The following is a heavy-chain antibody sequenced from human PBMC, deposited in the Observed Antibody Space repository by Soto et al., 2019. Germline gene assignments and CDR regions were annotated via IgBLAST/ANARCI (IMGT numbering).Heavy chain of an antibody. Sequence: GGSLRLSCAASGFTFDDYAMHWVRQAPGKGLEWVSGISWNSGSIGYADSVKGRFTISRDNAKNSLYLQMNSLRAEDTALYYCAKDSRRVPFSLSSSSYFDYWGQGTLVTVSS. V-gene: IGHV3-9*01. CDR2: ISWNSGSI. J-gene: IGHJ4*02. D-gene: IGHD6-6*01. CDR1: GFTFDDYA. CDR3: AKDSRRVPFSLSSSSYFDY.